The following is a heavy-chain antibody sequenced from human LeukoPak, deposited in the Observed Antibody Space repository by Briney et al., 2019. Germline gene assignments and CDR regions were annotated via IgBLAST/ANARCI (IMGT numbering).Heavy chain of an antibody. V-gene: IGHV4-59*08. CDR1: GGSISSYY. CDR2: IYYSGST. Sequence: SETLSLTCTVSGGSISSYYWSWIRQPPGKGLEWIGYIYYSGSTNYNPSLKSRVTISVDTSKNQFSLKLSSVTAADTAVYYCARVGPYGDYVIDYWGQGTLVTVSS. J-gene: IGHJ4*02. CDR3: ARVGPYGDYVIDY. D-gene: IGHD4-17*01.